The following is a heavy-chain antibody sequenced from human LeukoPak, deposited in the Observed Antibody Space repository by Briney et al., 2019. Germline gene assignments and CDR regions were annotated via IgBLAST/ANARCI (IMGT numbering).Heavy chain of an antibody. D-gene: IGHD4-17*01. V-gene: IGHV3-23*01. CDR1: GFTFSSYA. CDR3: AKDQMATTSSYDY. CDR2: ISGSGGST. Sequence: QSGGSLRLSCAASGFTFSSYAMSWVRQAPGKGLEWVSAISGSGGSTYYADSVKGRFTISRDNSKNTLYLQMNSLRAEDTAVYYCAKDQMATTSSYDYWGQGTLVTVSS. J-gene: IGHJ4*02.